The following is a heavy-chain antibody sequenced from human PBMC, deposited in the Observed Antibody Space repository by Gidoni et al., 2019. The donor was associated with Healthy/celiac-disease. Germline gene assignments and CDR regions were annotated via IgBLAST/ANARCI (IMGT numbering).Heavy chain of an antibody. CDR2: IIPIFGTA. CDR3: ASDPYAGAGTGWFDP. D-gene: IGHD6-13*01. V-gene: IGHV1-69*01. CDR1: GGPFRSYA. Sequence: QVQRVQSGAEVKKPGSSVKVCCKASGGPFRSYASSWVRQAPGPGLVWMGGIIPIFGTANNAQKFQGRVTITADESTSTAYRELSSLGSEDTAVYYCASDPYAGAGTGWFDPWGQGTLVTVSS. J-gene: IGHJ5*02.